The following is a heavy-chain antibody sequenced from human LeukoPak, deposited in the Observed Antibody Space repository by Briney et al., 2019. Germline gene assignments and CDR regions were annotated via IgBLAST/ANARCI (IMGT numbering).Heavy chain of an antibody. CDR1: GFTFSSYA. CDR2: ISSNGGST. J-gene: IGHJ4*02. D-gene: IGHD5-18*01. Sequence: GGSLRLSCAASGFTFSSYAMSWVRQAPGKGLEYVSAISSNGGSTYYANSVKGRFTISRDNSKNTLYLQMGSLRAEDMAVYYCARDTRGYSYGRSYYFDYWGQGTLVTVSS. CDR3: ARDTRGYSYGRSYYFDY. V-gene: IGHV3-64*01.